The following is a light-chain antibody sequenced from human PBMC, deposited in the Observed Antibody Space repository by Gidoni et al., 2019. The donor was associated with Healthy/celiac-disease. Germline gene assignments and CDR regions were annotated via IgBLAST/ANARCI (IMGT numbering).Light chain of an antibody. Sequence: DIQMTQSPSTLSASVGDRVTITCRASQSISIWLAWYQQRSGKAPKLLIYKASSLEGGVPSRFSGRGSGTEFTLTISSLQPDDFATYYCQHYGTFGQGTKVEIK. CDR2: KAS. V-gene: IGKV1-5*03. CDR1: QSISIW. CDR3: QHYGT. J-gene: IGKJ1*01.